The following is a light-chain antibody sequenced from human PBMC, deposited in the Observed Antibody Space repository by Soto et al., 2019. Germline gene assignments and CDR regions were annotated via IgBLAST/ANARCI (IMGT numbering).Light chain of an antibody. Sequence: AIQLTQSPSSLSASVGDRVTITCRASQGISSALAWYQQKPGKAPKLLICDASSLESGVPSRFSGSGSGTDFTLTISSLQPEDFATYYCQQFNSYPLRTFGQGTKVEIK. CDR1: QGISSA. V-gene: IGKV1-13*02. CDR2: DAS. J-gene: IGKJ1*01. CDR3: QQFNSYPLRT.